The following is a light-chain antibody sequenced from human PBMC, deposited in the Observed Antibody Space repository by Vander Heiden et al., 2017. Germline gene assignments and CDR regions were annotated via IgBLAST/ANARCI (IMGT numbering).Light chain of an antibody. CDR1: QDISNY. J-gene: IGKJ4*01. Sequence: DIQMTQSPSSLSASVGDRVTITCRASQDISNYLNWYQHKPGKAPNLLINAASNLETGVPSRFSGSASATDFTFTISSLHPEDVTTYYCQQYDNPALTFGGGTKVEIK. V-gene: IGKV1-33*01. CDR3: QQYDNPALT. CDR2: AAS.